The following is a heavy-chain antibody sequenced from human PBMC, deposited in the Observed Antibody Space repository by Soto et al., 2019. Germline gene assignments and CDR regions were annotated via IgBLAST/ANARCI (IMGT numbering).Heavy chain of an antibody. CDR1: GFTFSSYS. J-gene: IGHJ3*02. Sequence: GGSLRLSCAASGFTFSSYSMNWVRQAPGKGLEWVSSISSSSSYIYYADSVKGRFTISRDNAKNPLYLQMNSLRAEDTAVYYCARTMIETIDAFDIWGQGTMVTVSS. V-gene: IGHV3-21*01. CDR2: ISSSSSYI. CDR3: ARTMIETIDAFDI. D-gene: IGHD3-22*01.